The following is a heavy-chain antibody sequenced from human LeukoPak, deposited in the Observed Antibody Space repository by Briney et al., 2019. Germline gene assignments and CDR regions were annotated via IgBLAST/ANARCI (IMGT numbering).Heavy chain of an antibody. CDR2: ISAYNGNT. V-gene: IGHV1-18*04. CDR1: GYTFTSYG. D-gene: IGHD4-17*01. CDR3: ARGPTDAYGDFRFDY. Sequence: ASVKVSCKASGYTFTSYGISWVRQAPGQGLEWMGWISAYNGNTNYAQKLQGRVTMTTDTSTSTAYMELRSLRSDDTAVYYCARGPTDAYGDFRFDYWGQGTLVTVSS. J-gene: IGHJ4*02.